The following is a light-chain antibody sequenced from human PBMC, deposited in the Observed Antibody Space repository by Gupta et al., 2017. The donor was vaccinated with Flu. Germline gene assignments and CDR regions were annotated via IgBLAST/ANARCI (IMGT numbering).Light chain of an antibody. CDR1: QGISSY. J-gene: IGKJ2*01. CDR3: QQSYSTRMYT. V-gene: IGKV1-39*01. CDR2: AES. Sequence: DIQITQSQSSLSASVVDRVTITCRASQGISSYLNWYQQKTGKATKLMIYAESSLQSGVTSRFSGSGTGTDFNHTISSLQPEDFATYYSQQSYSTRMYTFGQGTKLEIK.